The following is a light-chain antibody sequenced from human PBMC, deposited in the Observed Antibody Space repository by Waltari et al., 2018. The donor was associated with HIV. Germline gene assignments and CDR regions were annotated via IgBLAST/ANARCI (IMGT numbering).Light chain of an antibody. Sequence: DIQVTQSPSTLSASTGDRVAITCRASQNIGDSLAWYQQKPGKAPKLLIHKASTLKIGVSSRFSGSGFGIEFILTIRNLKPDDFAIYYCQQYLDNWTFGQGTKV. CDR2: KAS. CDR3: QQYLDNWT. CDR1: QNIGDS. V-gene: IGKV1-5*03. J-gene: IGKJ1*01.